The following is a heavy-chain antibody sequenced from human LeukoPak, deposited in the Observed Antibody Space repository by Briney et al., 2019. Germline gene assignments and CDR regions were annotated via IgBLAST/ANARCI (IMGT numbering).Heavy chain of an antibody. CDR1: GGSISSYY. Sequence: SQTLSLTCTVSGGSISSYYWSWIRQPPGKGLEWIGYIYYSGSTNYNPSLKSRVTISVDTSKNQFSLKLSSVTAADTAVYYCARGHRDGYVSLYYYGMDVWGQGTTVTVSS. CDR2: IYYSGST. CDR3: ARGHRDGYVSLYYYGMDV. V-gene: IGHV4-59*01. D-gene: IGHD5-24*01. J-gene: IGHJ6*02.